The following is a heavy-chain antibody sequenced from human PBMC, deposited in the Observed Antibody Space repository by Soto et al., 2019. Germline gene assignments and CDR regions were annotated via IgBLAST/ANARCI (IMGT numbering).Heavy chain of an antibody. Sequence: QVQLVQSGAEMKKPGSSVRVTCKASGGTISNYGISWVRQAPGQGLEWLGGVIPILGKTNYAQRVQGRLTITAAKSTSTTSLYLSSLTSEDTAVYYCVRERRGITISGVRSEDRLAPWGQGTLVTVSS. CDR1: GGTISNYG. D-gene: IGHD3-3*01. CDR3: VRERRGITISGVRSEDRLAP. J-gene: IGHJ5*02. CDR2: VIPILGKT. V-gene: IGHV1-69*06.